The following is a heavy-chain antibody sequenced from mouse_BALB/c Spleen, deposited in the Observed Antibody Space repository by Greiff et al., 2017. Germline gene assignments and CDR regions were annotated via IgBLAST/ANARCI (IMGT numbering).Heavy chain of an antibody. D-gene: IGHD1-1*01. CDR1: GYTFTDYE. V-gene: IGHV1-15*01. J-gene: IGHJ2*01. CDR3: TRGYGSSYFDY. CDR2: IDPETGGT. Sequence: VQLQESGAELVRPGASVTLSCKASGYTFTDYEMHWVKQTPVHGLEWIGAIDPETGGTAYNQKFKGKATLTADKSSSTAYMELRSLTSEDSAVYYCTRGYGSSYFDYWGQGTTLTVSS.